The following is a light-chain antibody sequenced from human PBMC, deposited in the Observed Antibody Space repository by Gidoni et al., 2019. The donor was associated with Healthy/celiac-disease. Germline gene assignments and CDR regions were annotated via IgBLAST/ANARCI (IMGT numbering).Light chain of an antibody. CDR3: QQYNNWPPA. V-gene: IGKV3D-15*01. J-gene: IGKJ2*01. CDR1: QSVSSN. CDR2: GAS. Sequence: EIVMTQSPATLSVSPGERATLACRASQSVSSNLAWYQQKPGQAPRLLSYGASTRATCIPARFSGSGSGTEFTLTIRSLQSEDFAVYYCQQYNNWPPAFGQGTKLEIK.